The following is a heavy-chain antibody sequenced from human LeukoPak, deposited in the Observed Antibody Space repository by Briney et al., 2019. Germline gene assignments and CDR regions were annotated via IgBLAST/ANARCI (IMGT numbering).Heavy chain of an antibody. V-gene: IGHV4-59*01. J-gene: IGHJ2*01. CDR1: GGSISSYY. Sequence: SETLSLTCTVSGGSISSYYWSWIRQPPGKGLEWIEYIYYSGSTNYNPSLKSRVTISVDTSKNQFSLKLSSVTAADTAVYYCARSGWLLRNWYFDLWGRGTLVTVSS. D-gene: IGHD3-22*01. CDR2: IYYSGST. CDR3: ARSGWLLRNWYFDL.